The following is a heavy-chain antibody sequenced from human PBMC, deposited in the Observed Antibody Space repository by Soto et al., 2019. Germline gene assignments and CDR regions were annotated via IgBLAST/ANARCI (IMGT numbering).Heavy chain of an antibody. V-gene: IGHV1-69*02. D-gene: IGHD3-3*01. CDR1: GGTFSSYT. CDR2: IIPILGIA. CDR3: AMLDLHYDLGH. Sequence: ASVKVSCKASGGTFSSYTITWVRQAPGQGLEWMGRIIPILGIANYAQKFQGRVTITADKSTSPAYMELSSLRSEDTAVYYCAMLDLHYDLGHWGQGTLVTVSS. J-gene: IGHJ1*01.